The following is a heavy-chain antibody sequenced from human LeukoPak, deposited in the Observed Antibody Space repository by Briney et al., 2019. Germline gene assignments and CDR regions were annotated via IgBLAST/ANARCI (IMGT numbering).Heavy chain of an antibody. V-gene: IGHV4-38-2*01. J-gene: IGHJ4*02. CDR1: GYSISSGYY. D-gene: IGHD6-6*01. Sequence: SETLSLTCAVSGYSISSGYYWGWIRQPPGKGLEWIGRIYNTGSTNYNPSLKSRVTMSIDTSKNQFSLKLTSVTAADTAVYYCARGAYSSSSFDYWGQGTLVTVSS. CDR3: ARGAYSSSSFDY. CDR2: IYNTGST.